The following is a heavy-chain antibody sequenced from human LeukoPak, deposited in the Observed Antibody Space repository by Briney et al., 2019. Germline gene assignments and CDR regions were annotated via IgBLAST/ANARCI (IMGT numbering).Heavy chain of an antibody. Sequence: GGSLRLSCADSGFTFSNAWMSWVRQAPGKGLEWVAVISYDGSNKYYADSVKGRFTISRDNTKNTLYLQMNSLRAEDTAVYYCARDLRDMITFGGVIGYWGQGTLVTVSS. D-gene: IGHD3-16*02. CDR2: ISYDGSNK. J-gene: IGHJ4*02. CDR3: ARDLRDMITFGGVIGY. CDR1: GFTFSNAW. V-gene: IGHV3-30-3*01.